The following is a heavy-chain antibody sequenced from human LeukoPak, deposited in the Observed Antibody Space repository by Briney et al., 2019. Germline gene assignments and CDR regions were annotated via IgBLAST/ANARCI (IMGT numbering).Heavy chain of an antibody. V-gene: IGHV3-23*01. CDR1: GFTFSSYA. CDR2: ISGSGGST. J-gene: IGHJ4*02. Sequence: GGSLRLSCAASGFTFSSYAVSWVRQAPGKGLEWVSAISGSGGSTYYADSVKGRFTISRDNSKNTLYLQMNSLRAEDTAVYYCAKDLNDYYGSGSYYSGSDYWGQGTLVTVSS. CDR3: AKDLNDYYGSGSYYSGSDY. D-gene: IGHD3-10*01.